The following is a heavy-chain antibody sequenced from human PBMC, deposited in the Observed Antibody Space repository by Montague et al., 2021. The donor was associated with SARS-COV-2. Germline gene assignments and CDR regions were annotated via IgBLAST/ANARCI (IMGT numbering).Heavy chain of an antibody. Sequence: STYYNPSLTSRVTMSLDTSKNQFSLKLSSVTAADTAVYYCARGDGVVVAAPYIWGQGIRVTVSS. J-gene: IGHJ3*02. CDR2: ST. V-gene: IGHV4-31*02. CDR3: ARGDGVVVAAPYI. D-gene: IGHD2-15*01.